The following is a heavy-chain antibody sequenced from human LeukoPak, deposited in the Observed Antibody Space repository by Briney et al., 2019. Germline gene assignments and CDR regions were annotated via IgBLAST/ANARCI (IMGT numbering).Heavy chain of an antibody. CDR1: GFTFSSYA. J-gene: IGHJ4*02. D-gene: IGHD3-22*01. Sequence: GGSLRLYCAASGFTFSSYAMHRVRHAPGKGLERVAFISYDGSNKYYADSVKRRFTISRDNSKNTLYLQMNSLRAEDTAVYYCPRDGYYYDSSGYRRWGQGTLVTVSS. V-gene: IGHV3-30*04. CDR2: ISYDGSNK. CDR3: PRDGYYYDSSGYRR.